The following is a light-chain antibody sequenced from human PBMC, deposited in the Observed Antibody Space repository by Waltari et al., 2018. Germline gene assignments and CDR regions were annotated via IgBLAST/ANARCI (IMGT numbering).Light chain of an antibody. Sequence: QSALIQPASVSGSPGQSITISCTGTSSDVGTYNLVSWYQQHPGKGPKLMIYEVTKRPSGVSNRFSGSKSGNTASLTISGLQAEDEAEYYCCSYAGSKFYVFGTGTKVTVL. CDR2: EVT. J-gene: IGLJ1*01. V-gene: IGLV2-23*02. CDR1: SSDVGTYNL. CDR3: CSYAGSKFYV.